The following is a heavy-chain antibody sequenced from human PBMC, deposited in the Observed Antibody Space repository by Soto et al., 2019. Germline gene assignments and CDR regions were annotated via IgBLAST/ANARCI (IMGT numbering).Heavy chain of an antibody. CDR1: GYIFTTYG. CDR2: ISAHNGNT. CDR3: ARGRYGDY. Sequence: QVHLVQSGAEVKKPGASVKASCKGSGYIFTTYGITWVRQAPGQGLEWMGWISAHNGNTNYAQKLQGRVTVTRDTSTSTAYMELRNLRSDDTAVYYCARGRYGDYWGQGALVTVSS. V-gene: IGHV1-18*01. D-gene: IGHD1-1*01. J-gene: IGHJ4*02.